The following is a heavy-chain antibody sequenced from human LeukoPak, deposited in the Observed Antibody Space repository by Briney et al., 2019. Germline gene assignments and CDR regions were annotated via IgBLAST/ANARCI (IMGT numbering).Heavy chain of an antibody. D-gene: IGHD3-10*01. CDR1: GGSISSYY. CDR2: IYYSGIT. J-gene: IGHJ5*02. CDR3: ARDSITMVRGVHKSWFDP. V-gene: IGHV4-59*01. Sequence: SGTLSLTCTVSGGSISSYYWSWIRQPPGKGLEWIGYIYYSGITHYYPSLKSRVTISLDTSKNQFSLKLSSVTAADTAVYYCARDSITMVRGVHKSWFDPWGQGTLVTVSS.